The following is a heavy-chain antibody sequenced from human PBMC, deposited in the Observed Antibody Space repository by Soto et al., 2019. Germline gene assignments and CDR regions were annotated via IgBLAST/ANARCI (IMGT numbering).Heavy chain of an antibody. CDR3: ARTPDAATLDY. D-gene: IGHD2-15*01. Sequence: QVQLQESGPGLVKPSQTLSLTCTVSGGSISSGGYYWSWIRQHPGKGLEWIGYIYYSGSTYYNPSLKSXXNXSEXTSKNQFSLKLSSVTSADTAVYYCARTPDAATLDYWGQGTLVTVSS. CDR1: GGSISSGGYY. V-gene: IGHV4-31*01. CDR2: IYYSGST. J-gene: IGHJ4*02.